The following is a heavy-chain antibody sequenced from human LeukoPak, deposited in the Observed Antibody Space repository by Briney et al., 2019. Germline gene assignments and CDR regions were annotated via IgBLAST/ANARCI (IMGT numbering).Heavy chain of an antibody. V-gene: IGHV1-69*04. J-gene: IGHJ4*02. CDR3: ASVVWGSYRSSLVFDY. CDR2: IIPILGIA. CDR1: GGTFSSYA. D-gene: IGHD3-16*02. Sequence: SVKVSCKASGGTFSSYAISWVRQAPGQGLEWMGRIIPILGIANYAQEFQGRVTITADKSTSTAYMELSSLRSEDTAVYYCASVVWGSYRSSLVFDYWGQGTLVTVSS.